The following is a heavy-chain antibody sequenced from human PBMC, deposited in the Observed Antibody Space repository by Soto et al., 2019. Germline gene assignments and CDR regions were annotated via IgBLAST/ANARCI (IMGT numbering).Heavy chain of an antibody. J-gene: IGHJ4*01. CDR1: GYTFTGYY. CDR3: ATTGNFGSGTSFRVDY. V-gene: IGHV1-2*02. D-gene: IGHD3-10*01. CDR2: INPNSGGT. Sequence: ASVKVSCKASGYTFTGYYVHWVRQAPGQGLEWMGWINPNSGGTIYSQKFQGRVTMTRDTSISTAYMELSSLRFDDTAVYYCATTGNFGSGTSFRVDYWGRGTLVTVSS.